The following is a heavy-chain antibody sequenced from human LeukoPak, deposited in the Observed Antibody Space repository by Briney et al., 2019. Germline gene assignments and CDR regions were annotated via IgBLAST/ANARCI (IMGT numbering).Heavy chain of an antibody. CDR1: GFAFSNYW. V-gene: IGHV3-74*01. Sequence: GGSLRLSCAASGFAFSNYWMHWVRQAPGKGLVWVSRIDSDGSSTGYADSVQGRFTISRDNAKNTLYLQMNSLRAEDTAVYYCARDTIAAPGDLDYWGQGTLVTVSS. J-gene: IGHJ4*02. CDR2: IDSDGSST. CDR3: ARDTIAAPGDLDY. D-gene: IGHD6-6*01.